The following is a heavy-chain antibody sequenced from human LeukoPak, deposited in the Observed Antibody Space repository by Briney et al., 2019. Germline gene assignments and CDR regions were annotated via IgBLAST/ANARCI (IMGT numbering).Heavy chain of an antibody. CDR1: GYTFTSYG. CDR3: ARDLLPLSGYLYTDAFDI. D-gene: IGHD3-22*01. CDR2: ISAYNGNT. V-gene: IGHV1-18*01. J-gene: IGHJ3*02. Sequence: ASVKVSCKASGYTFTSYGITWVRQAPGQGLEWMGWISAYNGNTNYAQKLQGRVTMTTDTSTSTAYMELRSLRSDDTAVYYCARDLLPLSGYLYTDAFDIWGQGTMVTVSS.